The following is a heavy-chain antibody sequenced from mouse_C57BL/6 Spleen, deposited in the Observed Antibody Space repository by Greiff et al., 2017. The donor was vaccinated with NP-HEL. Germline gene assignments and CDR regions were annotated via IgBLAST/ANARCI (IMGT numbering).Heavy chain of an antibody. Sequence: VKLQESGAELVKPGASVKISCKASGYAFSSYWMNWVKQRPGKGLEWIGQIYPGDGETNYNGKFKGKATLTADKYYSTAYMQRSSLTSEDSAIYVCARGGSTMVTSWCAYWGQGTLVTVSA. CDR2: IYPGDGET. V-gene: IGHV1-80*01. CDR3: ARGGSTMVTSWCAY. D-gene: IGHD2-2*01. CDR1: GYAFSSYW. J-gene: IGHJ3*01.